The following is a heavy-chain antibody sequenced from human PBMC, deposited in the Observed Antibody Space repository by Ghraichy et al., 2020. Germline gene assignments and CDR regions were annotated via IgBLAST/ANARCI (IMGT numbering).Heavy chain of an antibody. V-gene: IGHV3-7*01. Sequence: GGSLRLSWAASGFTLSSYWMSWVRQAPGMGLERVANIKQDGSEKYYVDSVKGRFTISRDNAKNSLYLQMNSLRAEDTAVYYCARELRYFDWLGLDAFDIWGQGTMVTVSS. CDR3: ARELRYFDWLGLDAFDI. CDR2: IKQDGSEK. CDR1: GFTLSSYW. J-gene: IGHJ3*02. D-gene: IGHD3-9*01.